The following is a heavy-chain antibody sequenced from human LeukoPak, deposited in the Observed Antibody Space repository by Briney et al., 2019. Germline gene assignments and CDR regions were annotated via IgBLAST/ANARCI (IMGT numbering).Heavy chain of an antibody. V-gene: IGHV4-30-4*08. Sequence: SQTLSHTCTLSGGSISSGDYYWSWIRQPPGKGLAWIGYIYYSGSTYYNPSLKSRVTISVDTSKNQFSLKLSSVPAADTAVYYCARDLLVATTRDYYYYIDVWGKGTTVTISS. CDR1: GGSISSGDYY. D-gene: IGHD5-12*01. CDR3: ARDLLVATTRDYYYYIDV. J-gene: IGHJ6*03. CDR2: IYYSGST.